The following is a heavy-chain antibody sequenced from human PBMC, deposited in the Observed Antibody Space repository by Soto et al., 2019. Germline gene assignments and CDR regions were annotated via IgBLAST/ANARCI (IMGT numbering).Heavy chain of an antibody. J-gene: IGHJ4*02. V-gene: IGHV4-59*01. CDR1: GSSISSYY. CDR2: IYYSGST. Sequence: SETLSLTCTVSGSSISSYYWSWIRQPPGKGLEWIGYIYYSGSTNYNPSLKSRVTISVDTSKNQFSLKLSSVTAADTAVYYCASFSSRWLQSWGQGTLVTVS. CDR3: ASFSSRWLQS. D-gene: IGHD5-12*01.